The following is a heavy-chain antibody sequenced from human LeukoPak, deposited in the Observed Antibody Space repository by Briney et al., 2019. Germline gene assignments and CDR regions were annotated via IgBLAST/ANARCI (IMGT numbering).Heavy chain of an antibody. D-gene: IGHD6-13*01. J-gene: IGHJ6*03. V-gene: IGHV3-21*04. Sequence: GGSLRLSCAASRFTFSSYSMNWVRQAPGKGLEWVSSISSSGSYIYHADSVKGRFTISRDNAKNSLYLQMNSLRAEDTAVYYCARDAAAWQQPTHYYYYYMDVWGKGTTVTISS. CDR1: RFTFSSYS. CDR3: ARDAAAWQQPTHYYYYYMDV. CDR2: ISSSGSYI.